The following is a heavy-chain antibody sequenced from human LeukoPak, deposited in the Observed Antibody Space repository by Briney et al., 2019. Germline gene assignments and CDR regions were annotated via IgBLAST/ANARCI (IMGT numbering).Heavy chain of an antibody. Sequence: SETLSLTCTVSGGSTSFSTFYCAWIRQSPGKGLEWIGSIYYSGATYYDPSLQSRLTVSVDTSKNQFSLHLTSVTAADTAVYFCARTGTTGWYPRWGQGTLVTVSS. CDR3: ARTGTTGWYPR. V-gene: IGHV4-39*01. D-gene: IGHD6-19*01. CDR1: GGSTSFSTFY. J-gene: IGHJ4*02. CDR2: IYYSGAT.